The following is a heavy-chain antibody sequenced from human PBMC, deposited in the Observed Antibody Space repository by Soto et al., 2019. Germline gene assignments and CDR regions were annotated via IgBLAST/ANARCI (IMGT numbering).Heavy chain of an antibody. Sequence: SETLSLTCAVYGGSFSGYYWSWIRQPPGKGLEWIGEINHSGSTNYNPSLKSRVTISVDTSKNQFSLKLSSVTAADTAVYYCARVDRYCSSTSCYGPLYYFDYWGQGTLVTVSS. V-gene: IGHV4-34*01. CDR2: INHSGST. D-gene: IGHD2-2*01. CDR1: GGSFSGYY. J-gene: IGHJ4*02. CDR3: ARVDRYCSSTSCYGPLYYFDY.